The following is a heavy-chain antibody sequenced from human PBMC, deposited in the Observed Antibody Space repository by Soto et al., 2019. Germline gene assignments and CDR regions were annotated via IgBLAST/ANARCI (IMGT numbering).Heavy chain of an antibody. CDR3: ASRDPGTSVDY. CDR1: GGSFTSNSW. V-gene: IGHV4-4*02. Sequence: SETLSLTCAVSGGSFTSNSWWTWVRQPPGQGLEWIGEIYRNGSTNYNPSLKSRVTISLDKAENQFSLKVTSLTAAETAVYYCASRDPGTSVDYWGQGTLVTVSS. D-gene: IGHD1-7*01. CDR2: IYRNGST. J-gene: IGHJ4*02.